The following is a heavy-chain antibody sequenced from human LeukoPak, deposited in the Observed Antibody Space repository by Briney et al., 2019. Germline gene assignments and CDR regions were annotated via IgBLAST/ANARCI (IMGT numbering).Heavy chain of an antibody. Sequence: GGSLLLSCAASGFTFSSYWMSWVRQAPGKGLEWVATIKQDGSEKDFVDSVKGRFTISRDNAKNSLYLQMNSLRAEDTALYYCARVGYYYHYWGQGTLVTVSS. CDR3: ARVGYYYHY. CDR2: IKQDGSEK. J-gene: IGHJ4*02. CDR1: GFTFSSYW. D-gene: IGHD3-22*01. V-gene: IGHV3-7*01.